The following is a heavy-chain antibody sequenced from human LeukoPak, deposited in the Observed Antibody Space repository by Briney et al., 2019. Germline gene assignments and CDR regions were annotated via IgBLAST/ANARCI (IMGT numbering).Heavy chain of an antibody. CDR1: GFTVSSNY. V-gene: IGHV3-66*01. J-gene: IGHJ3*02. CDR3: ACGGSGSYYQFDAFDI. Sequence: GGSLRLSCAASGFTVSSNYISWVRQAPGKGLEWVSVVYSGGSTYYVGSVKGRFTISRDNSKNTLYLQMNSLRADDTAVYYCACGGSGSYYQFDAFDIWGQGTMVTVSS. D-gene: IGHD3-10*01. CDR2: VYSGGST.